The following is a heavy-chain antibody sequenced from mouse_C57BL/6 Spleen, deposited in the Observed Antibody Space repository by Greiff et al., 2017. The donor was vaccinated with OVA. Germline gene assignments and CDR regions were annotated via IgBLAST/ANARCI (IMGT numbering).Heavy chain of an antibody. J-gene: IGHJ4*01. Sequence: VKLVESGPGLVQPSQSLSITCTVSGFSLTSYGVHWVRQSPGKGLEWLGVIWSGGSTDYNAAFISRLSISKDNSKSQVFFKMNSLQADDTAIYYCASHSNYDAMDYWGQGTSVTVSS. V-gene: IGHV2-2*01. D-gene: IGHD2-5*01. CDR3: ASHSNYDAMDY. CDR2: IWSGGST. CDR1: GFSLTSYG.